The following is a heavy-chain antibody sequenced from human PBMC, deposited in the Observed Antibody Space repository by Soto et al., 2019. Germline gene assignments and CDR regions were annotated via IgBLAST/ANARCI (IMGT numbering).Heavy chain of an antibody. CDR2: TYYRSKWYN. CDR1: GDSVSSNSAA. V-gene: IGHV6-1*01. Sequence: SQTLSLTCAISGDSVSSNSAAWNWIRQSPSRGLEWLGRTYYRSKWYNDYAVSVKSRITINPDTSKNQFSLQLNSVTAADTAVYYCARGVVVVAATASYYYGMDVWGQGTTVTVSS. CDR3: ARGVVVVAATASYYYGMDV. J-gene: IGHJ6*02. D-gene: IGHD2-15*01.